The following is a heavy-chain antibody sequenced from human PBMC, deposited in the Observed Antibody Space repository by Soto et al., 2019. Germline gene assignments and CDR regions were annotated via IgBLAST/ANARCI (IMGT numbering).Heavy chain of an antibody. J-gene: IGHJ6*01. CDR3: AKGRSYYYYYGVEV. CDR1: GFTFSTYA. Sequence: GGSLRLSCAASGFTFSTYAMTWVRQAPGKGLEWVSAISASGGSTYYADSVKGRFTISRDNSRSTLYLQMNSLRAEDTALYYCAKGRSYYYYYGVEVWGQGTTVTVSS. V-gene: IGHV3-23*01. CDR2: ISASGGST.